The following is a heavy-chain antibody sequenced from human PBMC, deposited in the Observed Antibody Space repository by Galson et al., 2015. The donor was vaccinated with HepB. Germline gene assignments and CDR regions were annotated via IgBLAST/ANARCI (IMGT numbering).Heavy chain of an antibody. Sequence: CAISGDSVSNNNAAWNWIRQSPSRGLEWLGRTFYRSKWNYDYAASVKSRITINPGTSKNQFSLQLNSVTPEDTAVYYCARGFYDGSAMDVWGQGTTVTVSS. V-gene: IGHV6-1*01. CDR3: ARGFYDGSAMDV. CDR1: GDSVSNNNAA. D-gene: IGHD3-22*01. CDR2: TFYRSKWNY. J-gene: IGHJ6*02.